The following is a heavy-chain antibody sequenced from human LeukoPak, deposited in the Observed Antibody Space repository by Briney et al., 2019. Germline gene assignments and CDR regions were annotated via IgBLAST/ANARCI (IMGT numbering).Heavy chain of an antibody. CDR2: IYPGDSDT. CDR3: ARHLGIAAAGRYYYYYYMDV. D-gene: IGHD6-13*01. CDR1: GYSFTSYW. J-gene: IGHJ6*03. Sequence: GESLKISCKGSGYSFTSYWIGWVRQMPGKGLEWMGIIYPGDSDTRYSPSFQGQVTISADKSISTAYLQWSSLKASDTAMYYCARHLGIAAAGRYYYYYYMDVWGKGTTVTVSS. V-gene: IGHV5-51*01.